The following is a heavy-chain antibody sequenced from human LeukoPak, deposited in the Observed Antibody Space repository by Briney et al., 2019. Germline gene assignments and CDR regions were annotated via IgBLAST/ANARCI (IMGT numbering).Heavy chain of an antibody. Sequence: PGGSLRLSCAASGFTFSSYWMYWVRQTPGKGLVFVSRINNDGGGTTYADSVKGRFTISRDDAKNSLYLQMNSLRDEDTAVYYCARDRDYAFDSWGQGTLVTVSS. J-gene: IGHJ4*02. CDR2: INNDGGGT. CDR1: GFTFSSYW. CDR3: ARDRDYAFDS. V-gene: IGHV3-74*01. D-gene: IGHD4-17*01.